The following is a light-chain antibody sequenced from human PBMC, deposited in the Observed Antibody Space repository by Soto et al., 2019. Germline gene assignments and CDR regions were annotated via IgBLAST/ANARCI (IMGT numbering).Light chain of an antibody. CDR2: AAS. J-gene: IGKJ1*01. Sequence: EIVLTQSPGTLSLSPGERVTLSCRASQSIPSGYLAWYQQKPGQAPRLLIYAASSRATGIPDRFSGSGSGTDFTFTISRLEPEDFAMYYCHQYGSSLWTFGQGTKVEIK. V-gene: IGKV3-20*01. CDR3: HQYGSSLWT. CDR1: QSIPSGY.